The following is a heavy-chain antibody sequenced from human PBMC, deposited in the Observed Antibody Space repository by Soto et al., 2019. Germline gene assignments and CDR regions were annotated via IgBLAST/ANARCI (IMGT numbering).Heavy chain of an antibody. D-gene: IGHD2-2*01. J-gene: IGHJ4*02. CDR1: GGSINYNSYH. CDR3: ARLVAVVPVANV. Sequence: QLQLQESGPGLVKPSETLSLTCSVSGGSINYNSYHWGWIRQPPGQGLECIGSIFYTGTTFYNPSLESRVTMSVDTSKNSFSLHLTSVPAADTAVYFCARLVAVVPVANVWGQGTLVTVSS. V-gene: IGHV4-39*02. CDR2: IFYTGTT.